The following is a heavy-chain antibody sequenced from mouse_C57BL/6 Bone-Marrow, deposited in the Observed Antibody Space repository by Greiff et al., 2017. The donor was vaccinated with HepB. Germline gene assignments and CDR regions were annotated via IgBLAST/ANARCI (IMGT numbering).Heavy chain of an antibody. CDR3: ARKGPLDYYAMDY. D-gene: IGHD2-10*02. CDR1: GYTFTDYY. V-gene: IGHV1-19*01. Sequence: EVQLQESGPVLVKPGASVKMSCKASGYTFTDYYMNWVKQSHGKSLEWIGVINPYNGGTSYNQKFKGKATLTVDKSSSTAYMELNSLTSEDSAVYYCARKGPLDYYAMDYWGQGTSVTVSS. CDR2: INPYNGGT. J-gene: IGHJ4*01.